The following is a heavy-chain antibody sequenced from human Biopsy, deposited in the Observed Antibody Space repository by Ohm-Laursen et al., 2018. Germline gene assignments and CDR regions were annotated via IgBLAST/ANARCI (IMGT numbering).Heavy chain of an antibody. J-gene: IGHJ6*02. V-gene: IGHV1-69*01. Sequence: SSVTVSCKASGGNLRSYGISWVRQAPGQGLEWMGGIMPAFGVVNYGQNFEGRVTIDADDSTTTVDLSSLTSEDTAVYYCARGEAARVNDNYRYRLDHWGQGTTVVVSS. CDR3: ARGEAARVNDNYRYRLDH. CDR1: GGNLRSYG. CDR2: IMPAFGVV. D-gene: IGHD6-6*01.